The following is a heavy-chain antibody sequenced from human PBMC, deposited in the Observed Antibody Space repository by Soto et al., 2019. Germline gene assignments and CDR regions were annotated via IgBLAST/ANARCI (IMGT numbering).Heavy chain of an antibody. CDR1: GLTFSTYS. V-gene: IGHV3-23*01. D-gene: IGHD6-19*01. CDR2: IRDSGGSA. CDR3: ARIKAQILSSGWDGGDDI. Sequence: EVQLLESGGGLVQPGGSLRLSCAASGLTFSTYSMTWVRQSPGKGLERVSTIRDSGGSAHYADSVRGRFTISRDNSKNTLFLTMNSLRAEDTAVYYCARIKAQILSSGWDGGDDIWGQGTVFTGSS. J-gene: IGHJ3*02.